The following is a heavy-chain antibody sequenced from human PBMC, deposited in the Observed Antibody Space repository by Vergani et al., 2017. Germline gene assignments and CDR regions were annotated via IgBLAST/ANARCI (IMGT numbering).Heavy chain of an antibody. V-gene: IGHV4-39*02. D-gene: IGHD4/OR15-4a*01. CDR2: IYYSGST. CDR1: GGSISSSSYY. Sequence: QLQLQESGPGLVKPSETLFLTCTVSGGSISSSSYYWGWIRQPPGKGLEWIGSIYYSGSTYYNPSLKSRVTISVDTSKNQFSLKLSSVTAADTAVYYCARDLTGARFDPWGQGTLVTVSS. J-gene: IGHJ5*02. CDR3: ARDLTGARFDP.